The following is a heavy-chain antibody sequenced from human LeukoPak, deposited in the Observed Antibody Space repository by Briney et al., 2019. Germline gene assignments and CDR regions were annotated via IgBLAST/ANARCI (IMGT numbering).Heavy chain of an antibody. J-gene: IGHJ4*02. CDR3: AKDEFGTFDY. V-gene: IGHV3-30*19. CDR2: TSHDESNK. Sequence: GGSLRLSCAASGFSFSGYGMHWVRQAPGKGLEWVAVTSHDESNKYYADSVKGRFTISRDNSKNTLYLQMNSLRAEDTAVYYCAKDEFGTFDYWGQGTLVTVSS. D-gene: IGHD3-10*01. CDR1: GFSFSGYG.